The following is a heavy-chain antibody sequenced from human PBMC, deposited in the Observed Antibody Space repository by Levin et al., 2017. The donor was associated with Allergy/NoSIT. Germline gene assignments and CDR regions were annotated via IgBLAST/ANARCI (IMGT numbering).Heavy chain of an antibody. CDR1: GGSISSSSYY. J-gene: IGHJ4*02. CDR3: TRPASGYDFAFNF. CDR2: IYYSGST. D-gene: IGHD5-12*01. Sequence: KSGGSLRLSCTVAGGSISSSSYYWGWIRQPPGAGLEWIGSIYYSGSTYYKPSLKSRFTISVDTSKNQFSLSLSSVTAADTAVYYCTRPASGYDFAFNFWGPGTLVTVSS. V-gene: IGHV4-39*01.